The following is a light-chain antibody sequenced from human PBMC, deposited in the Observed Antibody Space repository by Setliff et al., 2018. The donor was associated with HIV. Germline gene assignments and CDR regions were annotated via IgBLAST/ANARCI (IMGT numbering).Light chain of an antibody. CDR3: SSHGAIGV. CDR1: TSDVGAYNY. CDR2: EVT. J-gene: IGLJ1*01. V-gene: IGLV2-8*01. Sequence: QSALTRPPSASGSPGQSVTISCTGTTSDVGAYNYVSWYQQHPGKAPKLIIYEVTKRPSGVPDRFSGSKSGNTASLTVSGLQAEDEADYYCSSHGAIGVFGTGTKVTVL.